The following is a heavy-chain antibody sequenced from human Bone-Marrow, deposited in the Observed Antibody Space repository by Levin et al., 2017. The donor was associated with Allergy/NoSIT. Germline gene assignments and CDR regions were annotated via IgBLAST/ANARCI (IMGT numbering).Heavy chain of an antibody. CDR3: ARGRTTGTTFAYYYYYGMDV. V-gene: IGHV4-34*01. D-gene: IGHD1-1*01. J-gene: IGHJ6*02. CDR1: GGSFSGYY. Sequence: NPSETLSLTCAVYGGSFSGYYWSWIRQPPGKGLEWIGEINHSGSTNYNPSLKSRVTISVDTSKNQFSLKLSSVTAADTAVYYCARGRTTGTTFAYYYYYGMDVWGQGTTVTVSS. CDR2: INHSGST.